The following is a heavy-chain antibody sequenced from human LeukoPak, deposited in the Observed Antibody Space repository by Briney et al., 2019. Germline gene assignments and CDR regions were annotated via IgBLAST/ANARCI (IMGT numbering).Heavy chain of an antibody. CDR2: ISYDGSNK. CDR1: GFTFSSYG. CDR3: AKASGVPWADYGFDI. D-gene: IGHD4-17*01. V-gene: IGHV3-30*18. Sequence: GGSLRLSCAASGFTFSSYGMHWVRQAPGKGLEWVAVISYDGSNKYYADSVKGRFTISRDNSKNTLYLQMNSLRAEDTAVYYCAKASGVPWADYGFDIWGQGTMVTVSS. J-gene: IGHJ3*02.